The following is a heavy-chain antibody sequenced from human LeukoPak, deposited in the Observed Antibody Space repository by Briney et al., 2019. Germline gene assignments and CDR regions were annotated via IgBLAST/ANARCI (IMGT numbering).Heavy chain of an antibody. J-gene: IGHJ4*02. V-gene: IGHV4-39*01. CDR2: IYYSGST. D-gene: IGHD3-10*01. CDR3: ARHADSGFGQLAFDY. Sequence: KSSEPLSLTCTVCSGSISSASYYWGWIRKPPGEGLEWIGYIYYSGSTYYNPPLGSRVTISVDTSKNHSSLKLTSVTAADTAVYYCARHADSGFGQLAFDYWGQGTLVTVSS. CDR1: SGSISSASYY.